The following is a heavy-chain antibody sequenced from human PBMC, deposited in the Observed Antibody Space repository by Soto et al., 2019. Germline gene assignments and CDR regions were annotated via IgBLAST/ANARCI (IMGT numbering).Heavy chain of an antibody. J-gene: IGHJ4*02. CDR3: ATDLLAVAGRNY. CDR1: GYTLTELS. V-gene: IGHV1-24*01. CDR2: FDPEDGET. Sequence: GAPAKVSCKVSGYTLTELSMHWVRQAPGKGLEWMGGFDPEDGETIYAQKFQGRVTMTEDTSTDTAYMELSSLRSEDTAVYYCATDLLAVAGRNYWGKGTLVTVSS. D-gene: IGHD6-19*01.